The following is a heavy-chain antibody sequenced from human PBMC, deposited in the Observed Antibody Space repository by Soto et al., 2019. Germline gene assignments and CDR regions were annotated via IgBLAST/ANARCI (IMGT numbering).Heavy chain of an antibody. Sequence: ASVKVSCKASGGTFSSYAISWVRQAPGQGLEWMGGIIPIFGTANYAQKFQGRVTITADKSTSTAYMELSSLRSEDTAVYYCARDLPPDYCSSTSCYSYGMDVWGQGTTVTVSS. V-gene: IGHV1-69*06. CDR1: GGTFSSYA. D-gene: IGHD2-2*01. CDR3: ARDLPPDYCSSTSCYSYGMDV. CDR2: IIPIFGTA. J-gene: IGHJ6*02.